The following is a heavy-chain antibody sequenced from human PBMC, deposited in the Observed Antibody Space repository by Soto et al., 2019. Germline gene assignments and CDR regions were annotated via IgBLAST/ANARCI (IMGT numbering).Heavy chain of an antibody. CDR2: ILGTGFHT. V-gene: IGHV3-23*01. Sequence: PGGSLRLSCAASGFTFSTFTMNWVRQSPVKGLEWVSGILGTGFHTFYADSVKGRFTVSRDNSKNTLYLQMNSLRAEDTAIYYCAKDRLAGNFDYWGQGTQVTVSS. CDR3: AKDRLAGNFDY. CDR1: GFTFSTFT. J-gene: IGHJ4*02.